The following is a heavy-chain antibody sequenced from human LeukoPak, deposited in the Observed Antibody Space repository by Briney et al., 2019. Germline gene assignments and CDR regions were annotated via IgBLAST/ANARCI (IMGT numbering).Heavy chain of an antibody. CDR1: GGSFSAFH. CDR3: ASRPFLYGFRTYFDN. J-gene: IGHJ4*02. V-gene: IGHV4-34*01. CDR2: MKQSGTP. Sequence: PSETLSLTCAVYGGSFSAFHWNWIRQSPAKGLEWLGEMKQSGTPRYNPSLQSRVTISVDKSKNQFPLNVRSVTAADTAVYYCASRPFLYGFRTYFDNWAQGTLVTVSS. D-gene: IGHD3-10*01.